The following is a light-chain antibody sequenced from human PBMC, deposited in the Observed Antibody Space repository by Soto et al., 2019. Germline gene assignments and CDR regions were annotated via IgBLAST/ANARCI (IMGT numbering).Light chain of an antibody. J-gene: IGKJ1*01. CDR3: QHSNNWPRT. CDR1: QSVSSN. Sequence: EIVMTQSPATLSVSPGERATLSCRASQSVSSNLAWYQQKPGQAPRLLIYGASTRATGVPARFSSSGSGTKLTPTISSLQSEDFAVYYSQHSNNWPRTFGQGTKVEIK. V-gene: IGKV3-15*01. CDR2: GAS.